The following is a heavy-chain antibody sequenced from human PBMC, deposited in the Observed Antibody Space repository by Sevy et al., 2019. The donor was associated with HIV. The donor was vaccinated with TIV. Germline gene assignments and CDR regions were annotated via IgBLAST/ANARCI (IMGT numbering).Heavy chain of an antibody. J-gene: IGHJ6*03. CDR2: IYTSGST. Sequence: SETLSLTCTVSGGSISSYYWSWIRQPAGKGLEWIGRIYTSGSTNYNPSLKSRVTMSVDTSKNQFSLKLSSVTAADTAVYYCARTSNSGYDWGYYYYYMDVWGKGTTVTVSS. D-gene: IGHD5-12*01. V-gene: IGHV4-4*07. CDR3: ARTSNSGYDWGYYYYYMDV. CDR1: GGSISSYY.